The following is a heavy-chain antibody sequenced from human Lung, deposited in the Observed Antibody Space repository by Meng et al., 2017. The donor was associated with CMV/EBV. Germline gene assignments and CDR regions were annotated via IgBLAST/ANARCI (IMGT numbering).Heavy chain of an antibody. CDR3: SRVAQDILVGDWFDP. V-gene: IGHV1-2*02. J-gene: IGHJ5*02. Sequence: ASXXVSXKASGYSFTGYDLHWVRQAPGQGLEWMGWIKPNSGDTSSAQKFQGRVTMTRDTSISTVYMELSSLTSDDTAIYYCSRVAQDILVGDWFDPWGQGTXVTVSS. CDR2: IKPNSGDT. D-gene: IGHD2-15*01. CDR1: GYSFTGYD.